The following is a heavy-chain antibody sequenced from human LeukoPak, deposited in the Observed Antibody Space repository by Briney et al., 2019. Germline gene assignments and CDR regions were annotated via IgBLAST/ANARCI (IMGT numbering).Heavy chain of an antibody. CDR3: ARGYRGYDPNAKLRLDYHYHGMDV. D-gene: IGHD5-12*01. CDR2: IIPIFGTP. J-gene: IGHJ6*02. V-gene: IGHV1-69*13. Sequence: GASVKVSCKASGYTFTSYGISWVRQAPGQGLEWMGGIIPIFGTPNYAQKFQGRVTINADESTSTAYMELSSLRSEDMAVYYCARGYRGYDPNAKLRLDYHYHGMDVWGQGTTVTVSS. CDR1: GYTFTSYG.